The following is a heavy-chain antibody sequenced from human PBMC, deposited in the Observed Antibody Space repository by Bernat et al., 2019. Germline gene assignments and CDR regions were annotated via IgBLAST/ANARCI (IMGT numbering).Heavy chain of an antibody. CDR1: GFTFDKYW. Sequence: EVQLVESGGGLVQPGGSLRLSCVGSGFTFDKYWMTWARQAQGKGLEWLASIKEDGSDERYVDSVRGRFTISRDNAMNSLYLQINTLRAEDTAVYYCVTDNNAGRLYRHLDYWGQGTLVTVSS. CDR3: VTDNNAGRLYRHLDY. V-gene: IGHV3-7*01. CDR2: IKEDGSDE. D-gene: IGHD3-16*02. J-gene: IGHJ4*02.